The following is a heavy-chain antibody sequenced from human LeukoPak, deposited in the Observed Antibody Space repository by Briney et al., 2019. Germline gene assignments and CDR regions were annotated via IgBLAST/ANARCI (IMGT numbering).Heavy chain of an antibody. CDR1: GFTFSSYW. D-gene: IGHD2-15*01. Sequence: AGGSLRLSCAASGFTFSSYWMSWVRQAPGKGVEWVANIKEDGSEKYYVDSVTGRFTISRDNAKNSLNLQMNSLRAEDTAVYYCARYCSGGSCYDYWGQGTLVTVSS. J-gene: IGHJ4*02. CDR3: ARYCSGGSCYDY. V-gene: IGHV3-7*01. CDR2: IKEDGSEK.